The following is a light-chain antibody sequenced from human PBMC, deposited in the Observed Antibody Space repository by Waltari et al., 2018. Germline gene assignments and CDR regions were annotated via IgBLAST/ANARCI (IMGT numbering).Light chain of an antibody. CDR1: QSVGSK. CDR2: DAY. V-gene: IGKV3-15*01. J-gene: IGKJ1*01. Sequence: EIEMTQSPATLSVSPGERATLSCRASQSVGSKLAWYQQKPGQAPRLLIYDAYTRATGIPARFTGSGSGTEFTLTISSLQAEDVAVYYCQQYYSTPPTFGQGTKVEIK. CDR3: QQYYSTPPT.